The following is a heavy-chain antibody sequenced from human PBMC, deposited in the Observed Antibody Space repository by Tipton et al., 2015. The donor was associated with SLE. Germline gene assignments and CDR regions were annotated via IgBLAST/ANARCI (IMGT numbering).Heavy chain of an antibody. Sequence: TLSLTCTVSGGSISSGSYYWSWIRQPAGKGLEWIGHIYTNGSTNYNPSLKSRVTISVDTSKNQFSLKLSSVTAADTAVYYCARASIAVAGAIWYYYGMDVWGQGTTVTVSS. CDR1: GGSISSGSYY. D-gene: IGHD6-19*01. V-gene: IGHV4-61*09. CDR2: IYTNGST. CDR3: ARASIAVAGAIWYYYGMDV. J-gene: IGHJ6*02.